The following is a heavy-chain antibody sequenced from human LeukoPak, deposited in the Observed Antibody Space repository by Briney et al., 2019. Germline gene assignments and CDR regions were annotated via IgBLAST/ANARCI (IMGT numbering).Heavy chain of an antibody. CDR2: IRSKAYGGTT. D-gene: IGHD6-19*01. CDR1: GFTFGDYA. CDR3: TRGGWYRGGAFPFDY. Sequence: GGSLRLSCTASGFTFGDYAMSWVRQAPGKGLGWVGFIRSKAYGGTTEYAASVKGRFTISRDDSKSIAYLQMNSLKTEDTAVYYCTRGGWYRGGAFPFDYWGQGTLVTVSS. V-gene: IGHV3-49*04. J-gene: IGHJ4*02.